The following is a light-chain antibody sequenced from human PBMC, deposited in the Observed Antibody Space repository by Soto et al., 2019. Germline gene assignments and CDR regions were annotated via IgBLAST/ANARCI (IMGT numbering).Light chain of an antibody. J-gene: IGKJ3*01. V-gene: IGKV3-20*01. Sequence: ESVLTQSPGTLSMSPGERATLSCRASQSVSSSYSAWYQQKPGQAPRLLIYGASSRATGIPDRFSGSGSGTEFPVTISRLELEDFAVYYCQQYGSSPFTFGPGTKVAIK. CDR1: QSVSSSY. CDR3: QQYGSSPFT. CDR2: GAS.